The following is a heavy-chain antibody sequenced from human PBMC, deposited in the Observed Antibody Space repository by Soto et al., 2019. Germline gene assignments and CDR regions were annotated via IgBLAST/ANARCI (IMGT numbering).Heavy chain of an antibody. CDR2: IVVASGRT. V-gene: IGHV1-58*02. Sequence: SVKVSCKASGFDFGSFGIQFLRQTRGRGLEWIGWIVVASGRTNYARQFQGRVAFSRDMSSTTAYMDLYDLKSDDTAVYFCSADHPHTAIGWPVWGQGTTVTVSS. CDR3: SADHPHTAIGWPV. J-gene: IGHJ6*02. CDR1: GFDFGSFG.